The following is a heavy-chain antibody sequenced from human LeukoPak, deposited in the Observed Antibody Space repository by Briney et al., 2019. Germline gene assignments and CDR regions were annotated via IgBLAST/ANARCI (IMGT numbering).Heavy chain of an antibody. CDR2: IYYSGST. J-gene: IGHJ3*02. V-gene: IGHV4-30-4*01. D-gene: IGHD4-17*01. Sequence: SSETLSLTCTVSGGSISSGDYYWSWIRQPPGKGLEWIGYIYYSGSTYYNPSLKSRVTISVDTSKNQFSLKLSSVTAADTAVYYCARDSDYGDYCDAFDIWGQGTMVTVSS. CDR1: GGSISSGDYY. CDR3: ARDSDYGDYCDAFDI.